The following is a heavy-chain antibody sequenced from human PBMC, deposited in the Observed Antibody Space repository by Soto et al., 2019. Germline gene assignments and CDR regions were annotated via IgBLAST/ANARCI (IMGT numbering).Heavy chain of an antibody. CDR3: ARGHYQLEV. Sequence: SETLSLTCAVYGGSFSGYYWSWIRQPPGKGLEWIGEINHSGSTNYNPSLKSRFTISRDNAKNSLFLQMNSLRAEDTAMYYCARGHYQLEVWGRGTTVTVSS. CDR1: GGSFSGYY. V-gene: IGHV4-34*01. D-gene: IGHD2-2*01. CDR2: INHSGST. J-gene: IGHJ6*02.